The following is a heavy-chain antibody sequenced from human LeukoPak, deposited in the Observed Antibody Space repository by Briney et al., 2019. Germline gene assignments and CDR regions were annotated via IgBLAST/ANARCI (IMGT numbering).Heavy chain of an antibody. CDR1: GFTFRNSW. D-gene: IGHD3-22*01. CDR2: IEVDGSEK. Sequence: GGSLRLSCAASGFTFRNSWLSWVRQAPGKGREWVGNIEVDGSEKYYVDSVEGRFDISRDNAKNSLYLQMNRLRGEDTAVYYCAKAGSSVFWDWGQGTLVTVSS. J-gene: IGHJ4*02. CDR3: AKAGSSVFWD. V-gene: IGHV3-7*01.